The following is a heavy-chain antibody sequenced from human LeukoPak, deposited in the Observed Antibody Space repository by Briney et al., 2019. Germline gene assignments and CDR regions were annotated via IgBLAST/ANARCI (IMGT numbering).Heavy chain of an antibody. J-gene: IGHJ4*02. CDR1: GFTFSDYY. CDR2: ISSSGSTI. D-gene: IGHD3-9*01. V-gene: IGHV3-11*01. CDR3: TTVAVYYDILTGFDY. Sequence: GSLRLSCAASGFTFSDYYMSWIRQAPGKGLEWVSYISSSGSTIYYADSVKGRFTISRDNAKNSLYLQMNSLKTEDTAVYYCTTVAVYYDILTGFDYWGQGTLVTVSS.